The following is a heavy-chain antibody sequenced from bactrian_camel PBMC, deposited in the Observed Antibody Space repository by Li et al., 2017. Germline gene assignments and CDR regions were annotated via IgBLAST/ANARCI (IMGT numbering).Heavy chain of an antibody. CDR2: VDSDGGT. V-gene: IGHV3S53*01. CDR3: KAEDMHQLRGFCPPL. CDR1: GDTNGPRC. J-gene: IGHJ4*01. Sequence: HVQLVETGGGSVQAGGSLRLSCVVSGDTNGPRCMGWYRQVLGKEREFVSEVDSDGGTSYADSVKGRFTISQDHDKSTVSLQMNRLRPEDTATYYCKAEDMHQLRGFCPPLWGQGTQVTV.